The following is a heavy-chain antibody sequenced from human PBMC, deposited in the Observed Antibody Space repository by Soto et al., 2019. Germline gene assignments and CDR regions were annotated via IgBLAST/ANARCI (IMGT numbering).Heavy chain of an antibody. CDR2: INHSGST. J-gene: IGHJ5*02. Sequence: QVQLQQWGAGLLKPSETLSLTCAVYGGSFSGYYWSWIRQPPGKGLEWIGEINHSGSTNYNPSLKSRVTISGDTSKNQFSLKLSSVTAADTAVYSCAVGTTGGDYVRAWFDPWGQGTLVTVSS. V-gene: IGHV4-34*01. D-gene: IGHD4-17*01. CDR3: AVGTTGGDYVRAWFDP. CDR1: GGSFSGYY.